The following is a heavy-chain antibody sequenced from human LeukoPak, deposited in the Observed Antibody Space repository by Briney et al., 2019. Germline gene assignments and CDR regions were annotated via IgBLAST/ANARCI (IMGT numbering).Heavy chain of an antibody. CDR1: GFTFDDYA. D-gene: IGHD6-19*01. CDR3: AKVGSGWSY. Sequence: GGSLRLSCAASGFTFDDYAMHWVRQAPGKGLEWVSGISWNSGSIGYADSVKGRFTISRDNAKNSLYPQMNSLRAEDTALYYCAKVGSGWSYWGQGTLVTVSS. J-gene: IGHJ4*02. V-gene: IGHV3-9*01. CDR2: ISWNSGSI.